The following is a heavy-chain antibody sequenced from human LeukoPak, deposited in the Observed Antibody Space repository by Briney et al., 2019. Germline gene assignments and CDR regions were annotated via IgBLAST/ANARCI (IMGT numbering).Heavy chain of an antibody. Sequence: PGGSLRLSCAASGFTFSSYAMNWVRQAPGKGLEWVSAISGSGGSTYYADSVKGRFTISRDNSKNTLYLQMNSLRAEDTAVYYCAKGVRGVINYYYYMDVWGKGTTVTVSS. V-gene: IGHV3-23*01. CDR2: ISGSGGST. CDR1: GFTFSSYA. D-gene: IGHD3-10*01. J-gene: IGHJ6*03. CDR3: AKGVRGVINYYYYMDV.